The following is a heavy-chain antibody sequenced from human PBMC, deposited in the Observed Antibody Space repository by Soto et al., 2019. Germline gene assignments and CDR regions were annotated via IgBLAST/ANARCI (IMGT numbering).Heavy chain of an antibody. CDR3: LADPNWFDR. V-gene: IGHV4-59*12. Sequence: PSETLSLTCTVSGGSLSTYYWSWIRQPPGKGLEWIGFIYYSGSTNYNPSLKSRVTMSVDTSKNMVFLQMTSLRVEDTALYYCLADPNWFDRWGQGTMVTVSS. J-gene: IGHJ5*02. CDR2: IYYSGST. CDR1: GGSLSTYY.